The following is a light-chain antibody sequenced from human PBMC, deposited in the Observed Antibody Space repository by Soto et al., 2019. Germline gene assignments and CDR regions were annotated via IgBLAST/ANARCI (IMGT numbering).Light chain of an antibody. Sequence: EIVMTQSPATLSVSPGERATLSCRASQSVGYDLAWYQQKPGQAPRLLIHGASTRATGIPARFSGSGSGTQFTLTISSLQSEDFAIYYCQQRASWPPFTFGQGTKLEV. CDR2: GAS. CDR1: QSVGYD. V-gene: IGKV3-15*01. J-gene: IGKJ2*01. CDR3: QQRASWPPFT.